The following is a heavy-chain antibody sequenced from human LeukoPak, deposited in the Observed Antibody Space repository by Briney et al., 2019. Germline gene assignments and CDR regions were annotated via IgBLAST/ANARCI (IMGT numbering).Heavy chain of an antibody. CDR3: ARVEASGYDYGAFDY. J-gene: IGHJ4*02. CDR1: EFTFSTYS. V-gene: IGHV3-21*01. CDR2: ISSGSTYI. Sequence: PGGSLRLSCAASEFTFSTYSMNWVRQAPGKGLEWVSSISSGSTYIYYADSVKGRFTISRDNAKNSLYLQMNSLRAEDTAVYYCARVEASGYDYGAFDYWGQGTLVTVSS. D-gene: IGHD5-12*01.